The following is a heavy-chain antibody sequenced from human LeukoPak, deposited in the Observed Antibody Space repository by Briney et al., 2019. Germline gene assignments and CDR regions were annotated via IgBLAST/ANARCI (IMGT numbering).Heavy chain of an antibody. J-gene: IGHJ4*02. Sequence: GGSLRLSCAASGFTFSSYGMHWVRQAPGKGLEWVAVISYDGSNKYYADSVKGRFTISRDNSKNTLYLQMNSLRAEDTSAYDCGKNSGSPWLQLWLRSWGTGTLVTVSS. V-gene: IGHV3-30*18. CDR3: GKNSGSPWLQLWLRS. CDR2: ISYDGSNK. CDR1: GFTFSSYG. D-gene: IGHD5-18*01.